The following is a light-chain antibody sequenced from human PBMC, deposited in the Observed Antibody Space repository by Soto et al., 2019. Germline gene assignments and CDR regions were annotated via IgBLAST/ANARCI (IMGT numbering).Light chain of an antibody. V-gene: IGKV3-11*01. Sequence: EIVLTQSPATLSSSAGERATLSCRASQSVSSYLAWYQQKPGQAPRLLIYDASNSATGIPARFSGSGCGTDVSPTISSLEPADVSVYYCQQHSNWPPLTFGPGTKVEIK. CDR1: QSVSSY. CDR3: QQHSNWPPLT. J-gene: IGKJ3*01. CDR2: DAS.